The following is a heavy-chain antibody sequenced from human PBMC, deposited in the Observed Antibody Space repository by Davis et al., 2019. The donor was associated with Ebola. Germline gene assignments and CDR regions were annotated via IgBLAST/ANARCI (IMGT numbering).Heavy chain of an antibody. J-gene: IGHJ4*02. CDR3: AKAVYNWNDVPPFDY. Sequence: GRFTISRDNSKNTLYLQMNSLRAEDTAVYYCAKAVYNWNDVPPFDYWGQGTLVTVSS. V-gene: IGHV3-23*01. D-gene: IGHD1-20*01.